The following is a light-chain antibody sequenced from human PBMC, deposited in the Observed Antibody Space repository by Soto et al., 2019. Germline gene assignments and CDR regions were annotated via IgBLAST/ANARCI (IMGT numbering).Light chain of an antibody. CDR1: QSVSSSF. CDR2: GAS. Sequence: EIVLTQSPGTLSLSPGERAALSCRASQSVSSSFLAWYQQKPGQAPRLLIYGASIRATGIPDRFSGSGSGTDFTLTISRLEPEDFAVYYCQQYDSSPPSWTFGPGTTVEVK. J-gene: IGKJ1*01. CDR3: QQYDSSPPSWT. V-gene: IGKV3-20*01.